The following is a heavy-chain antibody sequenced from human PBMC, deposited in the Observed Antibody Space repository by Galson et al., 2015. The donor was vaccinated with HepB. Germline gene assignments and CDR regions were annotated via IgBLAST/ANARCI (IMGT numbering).Heavy chain of an antibody. J-gene: IGHJ5*02. CDR2: ISGYNVNA. D-gene: IGHD2-2*01. CDR1: GYSFTQYG. V-gene: IGHV1-18*01. Sequence: SVKVSCKASGYSFTQYGISWVRQAPGHGLGWLGWISGYNVNANYAQNLQGRVTMTIDTSTTTVYMELRSLRSDDTAVYYCARARYDTSAPDHWGQGTLVTVSS. CDR3: ARARYDTSAPDH.